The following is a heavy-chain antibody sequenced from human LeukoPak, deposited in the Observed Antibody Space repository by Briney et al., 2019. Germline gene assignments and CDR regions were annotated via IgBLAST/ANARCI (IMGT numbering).Heavy chain of an antibody. CDR3: ARDMGRAWYGPPDY. J-gene: IGHJ4*02. V-gene: IGHV3-33*08. Sequence: GGSLRLSCAASGVTFSSYGMHWVRQAPGKRLEWVAVIWNDGSETFHADSVKGRFRIARDNSKNTLYLQMNSLRAEDTAVYFCARDMGRAWYGPPDYWGQGTLVTVSS. CDR1: GVTFSSYG. D-gene: IGHD6-13*01. CDR2: IWNDGSET.